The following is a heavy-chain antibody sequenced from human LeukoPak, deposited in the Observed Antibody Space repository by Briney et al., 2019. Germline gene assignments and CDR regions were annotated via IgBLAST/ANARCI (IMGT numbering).Heavy chain of an antibody. Sequence: GESLKISCKGFGYSFTTYWIGWVRQMPGKGLEGRGIIYPCDSDTRYSPSFQGQVTISAAKSISTAYLQWSSLRASDTAMYYCAKYDSSGSGFDYWGQGTLVTVSS. D-gene: IGHD3-22*01. CDR1: GYSFTTYW. J-gene: IGHJ4*02. CDR2: IYPCDSDT. V-gene: IGHV5-51*01. CDR3: AKYDSSGSGFDY.